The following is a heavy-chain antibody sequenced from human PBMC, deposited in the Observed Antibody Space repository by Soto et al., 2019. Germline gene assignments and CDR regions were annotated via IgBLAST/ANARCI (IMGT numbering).Heavy chain of an antibody. CDR1: GYSINSDYY. J-gene: IGHJ5*01. CDR3: ARVYTESHAWFDP. D-gene: IGHD2-2*02. CDR2: IFRSGST. V-gene: IGHV4-38-2*02. Sequence: QVQLQESGPGLVKPSETLSLTCTVSGYSINSDYYWGWIRQPPGKGLQWIGSIFRSGSTNYNPSLSSRVTLSVDTSKNQFSLELTSVTAADTAVYYCARVYTESHAWFDPWGQGILVTVSS.